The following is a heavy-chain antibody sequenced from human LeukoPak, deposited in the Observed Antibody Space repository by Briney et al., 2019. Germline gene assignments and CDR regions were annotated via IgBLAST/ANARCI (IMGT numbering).Heavy chain of an antibody. V-gene: IGHV5-51*01. CDR3: XRRPAYXKSWFY. D-gene: IGHD6-13*01. CDR1: GYNFASYW. Sequence: GESLKISCKGSGYNFASYWIGWVRQMPGKGLECMGIIYPGDSDTKYSPSFQGQVTISADKSINTAYLQWSSLEASDTAIYYCXRRPAYXKSWFYWGQGTLVTVSS. J-gene: IGHJ4*02. CDR2: IYPGDSDT.